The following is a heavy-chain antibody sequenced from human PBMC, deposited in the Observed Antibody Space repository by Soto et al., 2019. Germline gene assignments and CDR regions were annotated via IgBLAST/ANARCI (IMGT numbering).Heavy chain of an antibody. Sequence: EVNLLESGGGLLQPGGSLRLSCVASGFGFTSYAMAWVRQAPGMGLEWVCTVTLSGDYTYYADPVKGRFTISRDNYKNTVYLQLSSLRADDTAVYYCVRVGYGDLAQWGQGTWVTVSS. J-gene: IGHJ4*02. V-gene: IGHV3-23*01. CDR1: GFGFTSYA. CDR2: VTLSGDYT. CDR3: VRVGYGDLAQ. D-gene: IGHD4-17*01.